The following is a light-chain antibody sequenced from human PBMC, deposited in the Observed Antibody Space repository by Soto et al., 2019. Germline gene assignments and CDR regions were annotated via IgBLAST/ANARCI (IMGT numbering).Light chain of an antibody. Sequence: IGMTQSPSTLSVSPGERATLSCRASQSVSSSYLAWYQQKPGQAPRLLIYGASSRATGIPDRFSGSGSGTDFTLTISRLEPEDFAVYYCQQYGSSPRTFGQGTKV. CDR3: QQYGSSPRT. CDR2: GAS. V-gene: IGKV3-20*01. J-gene: IGKJ1*01. CDR1: QSVSSSY.